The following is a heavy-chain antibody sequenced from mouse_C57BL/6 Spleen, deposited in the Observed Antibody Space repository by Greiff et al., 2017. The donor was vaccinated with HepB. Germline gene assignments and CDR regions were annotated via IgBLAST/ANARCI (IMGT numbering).Heavy chain of an antibody. J-gene: IGHJ2*01. CDR3: ARYWDDY. V-gene: IGHV1-26*01. Sequence: EVQLQQSGPELVKPGASVKISCKASGYTFTDYYMNWVKQSHGKSLEWIGDINPNNGGTSYNQKFKGKATLTVDKSSSTAYMELRSLTSEDSAVYDCARYWDDYGGQGTTLTVSS. CDR1: GYTFTDYY. D-gene: IGHD4-1*01. CDR2: INPNNGGT.